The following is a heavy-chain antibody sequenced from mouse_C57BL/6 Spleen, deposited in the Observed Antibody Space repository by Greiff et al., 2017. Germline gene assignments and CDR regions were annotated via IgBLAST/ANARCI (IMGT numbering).Heavy chain of an antibody. V-gene: IGHV1-18*01. D-gene: IGHD2-10*01. CDR2: INPNNGGT. CDR3: AREGGPTMVTTRAMDY. Sequence: VQLQQSGPELVKPGASVKIPCKASGYTFTDYNMDWVKQSHGKSLEWIGDINPNNGGTIYNQKFKGKATLTVDKSSSPAYMELRSLTSEDTAVYYCAREGGPTMVTTRAMDYWGQGTSVTVSS. CDR1: GYTFTDYN. J-gene: IGHJ4*01.